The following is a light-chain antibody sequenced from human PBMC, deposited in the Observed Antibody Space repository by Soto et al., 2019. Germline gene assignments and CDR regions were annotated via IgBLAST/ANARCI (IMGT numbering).Light chain of an antibody. CDR1: QNVANY. V-gene: IGKV3-20*01. J-gene: IGKJ5*01. Sequence: EIVLTQSPATLSLSPGERATLSCRASQNVANYLDWYQQKPGQAPRLLIYGASRRATGIPDRFSGNGSGTDFTLTISRLEPEDFAVYYCQQYGSSPITFGQGTRLENK. CDR3: QQYGSSPIT. CDR2: GAS.